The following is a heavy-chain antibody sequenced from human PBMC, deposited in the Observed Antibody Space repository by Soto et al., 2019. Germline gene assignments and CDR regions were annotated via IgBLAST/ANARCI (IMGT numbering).Heavy chain of an antibody. D-gene: IGHD5-12*01. CDR1: GFIFSTYA. V-gene: IGHV3-30-3*01. CDR2: ISFNGRYE. CDR3: ARDRRPGKVATIYDY. J-gene: IGHJ4*02. Sequence: GGSLRLSCAASGFIFSTYAMHWVRQAPGKGLEWVALISFNGRYEYFADSAKGRFTISRDNAKNTLHLQMNSLRAEDTAVYYCARDRRPGKVATIYDYWGQGALVTVSS.